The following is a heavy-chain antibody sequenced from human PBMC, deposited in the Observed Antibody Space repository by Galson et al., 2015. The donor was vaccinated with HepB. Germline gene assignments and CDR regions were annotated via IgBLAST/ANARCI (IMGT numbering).Heavy chain of an antibody. CDR1: GYTFIDYD. V-gene: IGHV1-46*01. J-gene: IGHJ5*02. Sequence: SVKVSCKASGYTFIDYDIHWIRQRPGQGLEWMGMVNPRGDNTTIAQNFQGRVTMTTGTSTATVYMELSSLTSDDAALYYCARDRFADYAVKWFDPWGQGTLVTVSS. CDR2: VNPRGDNT. CDR3: ARDRFADYAVKWFDP. D-gene: IGHD4-17*01.